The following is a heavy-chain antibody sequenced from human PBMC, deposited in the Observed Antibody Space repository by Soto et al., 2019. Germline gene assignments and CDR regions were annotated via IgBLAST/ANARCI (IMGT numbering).Heavy chain of an antibody. V-gene: IGHV1-3*01. Sequence: SVKVSCKASGYTFTSYAMHWVRQAPGQRLEWMGWINAGNGNTKYSQKFQGRVTITRDTSASTAYMELSSLRSEDTAVYYCARDPSFPTANLDYWGQGTLVTLSS. CDR1: GYTFTSYA. CDR2: INAGNGNT. D-gene: IGHD5-18*01. J-gene: IGHJ4*02. CDR3: ARDPSFPTANLDY.